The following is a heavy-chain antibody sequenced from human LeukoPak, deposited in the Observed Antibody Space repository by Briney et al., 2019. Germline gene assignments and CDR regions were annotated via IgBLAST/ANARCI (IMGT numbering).Heavy chain of an antibody. D-gene: IGHD2-15*01. V-gene: IGHV1-69*02. CDR2: IIPILGIA. Sequence: ASVKVSCKASGGTFSSYTISWVRQAPGQGLEWMGRIIPILGIANYAQKFQGRVTITADKSTSTAYMELGSLRSEDTAVYYCARVAPPEAFDIWSQGTVVTVSS. CDR3: ARVAPPEAFDI. CDR1: GGTFSSYT. J-gene: IGHJ3*02.